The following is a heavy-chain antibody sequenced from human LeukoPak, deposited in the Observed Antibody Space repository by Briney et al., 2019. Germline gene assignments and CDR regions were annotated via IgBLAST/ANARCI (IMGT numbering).Heavy chain of an antibody. Sequence: PSETLSLTCTISYGSISSGYWSWLRQSPGNGLEWIGYIYYSGSTNYNPSFQSRVTMSIDTSNNQFSLQLRPPTAADTAVYYCARYVRNSGTYFLDYWGQGRLVTVSS. CDR3: ARYVRNSGTYFLDY. CDR2: IYYSGST. D-gene: IGHD1-26*01. V-gene: IGHV4-59*01. J-gene: IGHJ4*02. CDR1: YGSISSGY.